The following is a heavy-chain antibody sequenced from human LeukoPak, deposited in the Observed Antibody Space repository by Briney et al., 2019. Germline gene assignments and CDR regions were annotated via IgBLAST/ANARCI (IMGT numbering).Heavy chain of an antibody. CDR3: ARDRQYFHV. D-gene: IGHD3-9*01. J-gene: IGHJ6*04. Sequence: TPSETLSLTCNVSGASMSGYYWSWVRQPPGKGLEWIGYIYYSGSTNYNPSLKSRVTISVDTSKNQFSLKLSSVTAADTAVYYCARDRQYFHVWGKGTTVTISS. V-gene: IGHV4-59*01. CDR1: GASMSGYY. CDR2: IYYSGST.